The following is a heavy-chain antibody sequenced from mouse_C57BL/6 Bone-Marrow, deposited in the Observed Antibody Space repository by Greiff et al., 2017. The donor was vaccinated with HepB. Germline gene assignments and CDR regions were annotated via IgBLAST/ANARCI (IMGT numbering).Heavy chain of an antibody. CDR1: GFSFTSYG. V-gene: IGHV2-5*01. J-gene: IGHJ1*03. Sequence: VHLVESGPGLVQPSQSLSITCTVSGFSFTSYGVHWVRQSPGKGLEWLGVIWRGGSTDYNAAFMSRLSITKDNSKSQVFFKMNSLQADDTAIYYCATQEGLRGDFDVWGTGTTVTVSS. CDR3: ATQEGLRGDFDV. D-gene: IGHD3-1*01. CDR2: IWRGGST.